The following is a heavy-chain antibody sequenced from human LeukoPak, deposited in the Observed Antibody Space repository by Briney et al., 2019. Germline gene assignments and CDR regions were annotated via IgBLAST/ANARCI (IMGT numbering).Heavy chain of an antibody. Sequence: GGSLRLSCAASGFTFSSYAMHWVRQAPGKGLEWVSSSSSSNSYIYYADSMKGRFTISRDNAKNSLYLQMNSLRAEDTAVYYCAREIREWAVAGLPYFDYWGQGTLVTVSS. V-gene: IGHV3-21*01. J-gene: IGHJ4*02. CDR2: SSSSNSYI. CDR1: GFTFSSYA. D-gene: IGHD6-19*01. CDR3: AREIREWAVAGLPYFDY.